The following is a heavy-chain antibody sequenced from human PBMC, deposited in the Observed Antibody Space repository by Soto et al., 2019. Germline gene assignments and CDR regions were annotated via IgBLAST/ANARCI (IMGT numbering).Heavy chain of an antibody. D-gene: IGHD2-21*02. V-gene: IGHV3-23*01. CDR3: AKDDLRDYYYGMDV. J-gene: IGHJ6*02. CDR1: GFTFSNHV. CDR2: ISAGGGST. Sequence: GGSLRLSCAASGFTFSNHVMSWVRQAPGEGLEWVSSISAGGGSTYYADSVKGRFTISRDNSKNTLYLQVNSLRAEDTAVYYCAKDDLRDYYYGMDVWGQGTTVTVSS.